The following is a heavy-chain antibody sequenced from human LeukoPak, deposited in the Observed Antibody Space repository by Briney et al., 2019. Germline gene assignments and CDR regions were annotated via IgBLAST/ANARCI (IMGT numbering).Heavy chain of an antibody. Sequence: GGSLRLSCEASGVTFSSYVMSWVRQAPGKGPEWVSGISGSGGGTYYADSVKGRFAISRDNSKNTLYLQMNSLGAEDTALYYCVKVTAAGFVDHWGQGTLVTVSS. D-gene: IGHD6-13*01. CDR1: GVTFSSYV. CDR2: ISGSGGGT. J-gene: IGHJ4*02. V-gene: IGHV3-23*01. CDR3: VKVTAAGFVDH.